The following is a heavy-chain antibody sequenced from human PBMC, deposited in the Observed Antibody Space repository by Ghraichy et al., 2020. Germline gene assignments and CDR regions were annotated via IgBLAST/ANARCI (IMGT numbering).Heavy chain of an antibody. D-gene: IGHD1-26*01. V-gene: IGHV3-7*01. Sequence: VANIKQDGSDKFYVDSVKGRFTISRDNAENSLFLQMASLRVEDTAVYYCARASGWELLDYWGQGTLVAVSS. J-gene: IGHJ4*02. CDR3: ARASGWELLDY. CDR2: IKQDGSDK.